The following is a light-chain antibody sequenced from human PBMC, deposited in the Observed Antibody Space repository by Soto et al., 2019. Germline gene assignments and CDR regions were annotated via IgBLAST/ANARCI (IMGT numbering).Light chain of an antibody. J-gene: IGKJ5*01. CDR1: QSVSSN. Sequence: EIVMTQSPATLSVSPGERATLSCRASQSVSSNLAWYQQKPGQAPRLLIYGASTRATGIPARFSGSGSGTDFTLTISSLQSEDFAVYYCHQYNNWPSITFGQGTRLQMK. CDR3: HQYNNWPSIT. V-gene: IGKV3-15*01. CDR2: GAS.